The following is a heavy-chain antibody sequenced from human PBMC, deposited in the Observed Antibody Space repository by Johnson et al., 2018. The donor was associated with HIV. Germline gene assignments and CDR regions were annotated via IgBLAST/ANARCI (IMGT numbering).Heavy chain of an antibody. CDR2: IQNDGTNK. Sequence: QVQLVESGGGVVQPGRSLRLSCVASGFTFSTYGTHWVRQPPGKGLEWVAFIQNDGTNKYYADFVKGRFTISRDNSRNTVYLQMSNLRTEETAVYYCAKGEAQEGWIQLGSYAFDFWGRGTMVTVSS. CDR1: GFTFSTYG. CDR3: AKGEAQEGWIQLGSYAFDF. J-gene: IGHJ3*01. D-gene: IGHD5-18*01. V-gene: IGHV3-30*02.